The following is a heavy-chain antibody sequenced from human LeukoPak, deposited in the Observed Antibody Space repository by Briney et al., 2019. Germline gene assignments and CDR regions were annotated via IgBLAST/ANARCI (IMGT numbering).Heavy chain of an antibody. CDR2: IIPILGIA. CDR3: ARGSGYCSSTSCKALGMDV. Sequence: SVTVSCKASGGTFSSYAISWVRQAPGQGLEWMGRIIPILGIANYAQKFQGRVTITADKSTSTAYMELSSLRSEDTAVYYCARGSGYCSSTSCKALGMDVWGQGTTVTVSS. V-gene: IGHV1-69*04. J-gene: IGHJ6*02. D-gene: IGHD2-2*01. CDR1: GGTFSSYA.